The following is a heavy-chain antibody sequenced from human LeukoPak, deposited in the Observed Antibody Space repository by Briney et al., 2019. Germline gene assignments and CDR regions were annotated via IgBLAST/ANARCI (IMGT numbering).Heavy chain of an antibody. CDR1: GVSISSGGYC. J-gene: IGHJ4*02. Sequence: SETLCLTCTVSGVSISSGGYCWSWIRHHPGKGLEWGGYIYDSGSTYYNPSLKSRATMSVATSKNQFSLKLSSVTAADTAVYYCARAHSGMGVVYFDYWGQGTPVTVSS. CDR2: IYDSGST. CDR3: ARAHSGMGVVYFDY. V-gene: IGHV4-31*03. D-gene: IGHD3-10*01.